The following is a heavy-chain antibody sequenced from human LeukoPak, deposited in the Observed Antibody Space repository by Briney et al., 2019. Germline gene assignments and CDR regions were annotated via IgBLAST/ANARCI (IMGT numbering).Heavy chain of an antibody. Sequence: PGGSLRLSCAASGFTFSSYSMNWVRRAPGKGLEWVSSISSSSSYIYYADSVKGRFTISRDNAKNSLYLQMNGLRAEDAAVYYCARDGIKWNYRPYYFDYWGQGTLVTVSS. D-gene: IGHD1-7*01. CDR2: ISSSSSYI. CDR3: ARDGIKWNYRPYYFDY. J-gene: IGHJ4*02. CDR1: GFTFSSYS. V-gene: IGHV3-21*01.